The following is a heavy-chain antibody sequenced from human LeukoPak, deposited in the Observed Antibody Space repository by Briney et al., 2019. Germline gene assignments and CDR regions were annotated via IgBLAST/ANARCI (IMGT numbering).Heavy chain of an antibody. CDR2: IIPIFGTA. CDR1: GGTFSSYA. J-gene: IGHJ5*02. D-gene: IGHD2-15*01. V-gene: IGHV1-69*05. Sequence: GSSVKASCKASGGTFSSYAISWVRQAPGQGLEWMGGIIPIFGTANYAQKFQGRVTITTDESTSTAYMELSSLRSEDTAVYYCAAQWSPTTYWFDPWGQGTLVTVSS. CDR3: AAQWSPTTYWFDP.